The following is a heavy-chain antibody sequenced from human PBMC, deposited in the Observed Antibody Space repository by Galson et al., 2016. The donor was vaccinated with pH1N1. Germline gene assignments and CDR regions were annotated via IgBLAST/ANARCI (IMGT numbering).Heavy chain of an antibody. CDR1: GGSISSGGYY. CDR3: ARDVDFGEVGKWFDP. Sequence: TLSLTCTVSGGSISSGGYYWSWIRQPAGKGLEWIGRIYTSGSTNYNPSLKSRVTISVDTSKNQSSLKLSSVTAADTAVYYFARDVDFGEVGKWFDPWGQGTLVTVSS. V-gene: IGHV4-61*02. CDR2: IYTSGST. J-gene: IGHJ5*02. D-gene: IGHD3-10*01.